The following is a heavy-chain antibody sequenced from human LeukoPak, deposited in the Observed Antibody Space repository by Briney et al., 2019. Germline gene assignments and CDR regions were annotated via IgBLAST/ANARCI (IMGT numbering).Heavy chain of an antibody. J-gene: IGHJ4*02. V-gene: IGHV3-30*02. CDR3: AKDQMATIPTLFDY. CDR1: GFTFNSYG. Sequence: GGSLRLSCAASGFTFNSYGMHWVRQAPGKGLEWVTFILYDGSNKYYADSVKGRFTISRDNSKNTLCLRMNSLRPEDTAVYYCAKDQMATIPTLFDYWGQGTLVTVSS. D-gene: IGHD5-24*01. CDR2: ILYDGSNK.